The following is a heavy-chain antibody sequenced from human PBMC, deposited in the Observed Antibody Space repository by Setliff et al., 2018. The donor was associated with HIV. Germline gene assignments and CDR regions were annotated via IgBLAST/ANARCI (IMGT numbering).Heavy chain of an antibody. CDR1: GFIFSSYA. V-gene: IGHV3-23*01. CDR3: AKFFGGYGDYMGFDY. J-gene: IGHJ4*02. CDR2: ISGSGANT. Sequence: GSLRLSCAASGFIFSSYAMSWVRQAPGKGLEWVSAISGSGANTYYADSVKGRFTISRDNSKNTLYLQMNSLRAEDTAVYYCAKFFGGYGDYMGFDYWGQGTLVTVSS. D-gene: IGHD4-17*01.